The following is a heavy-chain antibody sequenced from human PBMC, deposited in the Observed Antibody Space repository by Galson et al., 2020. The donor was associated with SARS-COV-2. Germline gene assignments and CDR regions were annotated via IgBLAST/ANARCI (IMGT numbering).Heavy chain of an antibody. CDR1: GFTFTTHS. Sequence: QLGESLKISCAAAGFTFTTHSMHWVRQAPGKGLEWLAVVSYDGSLKFYAESLEGRFTISKDSSQNTVYLQLDSLRSEDTAVYYCAKVKSFCWVRADYYLDYWGQGAPVTVSS. CDR2: VSYDGSLK. D-gene: IGHD2-15*01. CDR3: AKVKSFCWVRADYYLDY. J-gene: IGHJ4*02. V-gene: IGHV3-30*04.